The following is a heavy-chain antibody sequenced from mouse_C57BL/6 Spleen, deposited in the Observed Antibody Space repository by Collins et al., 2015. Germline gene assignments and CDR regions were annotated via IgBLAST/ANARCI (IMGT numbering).Heavy chain of an antibody. CDR2: IWGDGST. V-gene: IGHV2-6-7*01. Sequence: QVQLKESGPGLVAPSQSLSITCTVSGFSLTGYGVNWVRQPPGKGLEWLGMIWGDGSTDYNSALKSRLSISKDNSKSQVFLKMNSLQTDDTARYYCARGDYRYGGYYAMDYWGQGTSVTVSS. D-gene: IGHD2-14*01. CDR3: ARGDYRYGGYYAMDY. J-gene: IGHJ4*01. CDR1: GFSLTGYG.